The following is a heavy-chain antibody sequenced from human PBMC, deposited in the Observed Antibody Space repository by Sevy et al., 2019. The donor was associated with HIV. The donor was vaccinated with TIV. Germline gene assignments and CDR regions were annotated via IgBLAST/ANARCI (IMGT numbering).Heavy chain of an antibody. D-gene: IGHD2-15*01. CDR2: IKADGSDK. CDR3: THDAFCRFES. V-gene: IGHV3-7*01. Sequence: GGSLRLSCAASGFTFSAYWMNWVRQAPGKGLEWVANIKADGSDKQYADSVEGRFTISRDNAKKLLFLQMNSPRAEYTAVYYYTHDAFCRFESWGQGTLVTVSS. CDR1: GFTFSAYW. J-gene: IGHJ4*02.